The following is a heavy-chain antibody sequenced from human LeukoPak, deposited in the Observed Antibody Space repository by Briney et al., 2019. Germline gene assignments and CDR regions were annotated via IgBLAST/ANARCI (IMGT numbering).Heavy chain of an antibody. CDR2: ISTSSSYI. Sequence: GGSLRLSCAASGFTFSSYSMNWGRQAPGKGLEWVSFISTSSSYIYYANSVKGRFTISRDNAKNSLYLQMNSLRAEDTAVYYCARASSSWYYFDYWGQGTLVTVSS. D-gene: IGHD6-13*01. J-gene: IGHJ4*02. V-gene: IGHV3-21*01. CDR1: GFTFSSYS. CDR3: ARASSSWYYFDY.